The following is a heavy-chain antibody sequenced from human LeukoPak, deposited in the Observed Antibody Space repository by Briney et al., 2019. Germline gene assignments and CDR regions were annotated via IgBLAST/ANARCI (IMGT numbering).Heavy chain of an antibody. Sequence: GGSLRLSCAASVFTFSRYGMHWVRQAPGKGLEWVAFIRYDGSIKYYADSVKGRFTIARDNSKNTLYLQMNSLRVEDMAVYYCGKEGQPSYCTTNSCYEEGGLDYWGRGTLATVSS. J-gene: IGHJ4*02. CDR1: VFTFSRYG. CDR3: GKEGQPSYCTTNSCYEEGGLDY. CDR2: IRYDGSIK. V-gene: IGHV3-30*02. D-gene: IGHD2-2*01.